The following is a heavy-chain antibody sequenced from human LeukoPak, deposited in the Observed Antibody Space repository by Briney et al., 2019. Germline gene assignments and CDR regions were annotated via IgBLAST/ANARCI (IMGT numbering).Heavy chain of an antibody. D-gene: IGHD4-17*01. CDR1: GGSISSSSYY. Sequence: SEALSLTCTVSGGSISSSSYYWGWIRQPPGKGLEWIGSIYYSGSTYYNPSLKSRVTISVDTSKNQFSLKLSSVTAADTAVYYCARGPNLIDDYGDGSVLGAFDIWGQGTMVTVSS. CDR2: IYYSGST. V-gene: IGHV4-39*07. CDR3: ARGPNLIDDYGDGSVLGAFDI. J-gene: IGHJ3*02.